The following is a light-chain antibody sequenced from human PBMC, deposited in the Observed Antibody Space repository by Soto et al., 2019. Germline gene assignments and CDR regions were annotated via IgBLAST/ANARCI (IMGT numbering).Light chain of an antibody. J-gene: IGKJ1*01. V-gene: IGKV1-5*01. Sequence: DIQRTQYPSTLSASVGDRVTITCRASQSISSWLAWYQQKPGKAPKLLIYDASTLESGVPSRFSGSGSGTEFTLTISSLQPDDFTTYYCQQYKIYSRTFGQGAKVDIK. CDR2: DAS. CDR1: QSISSW. CDR3: QQYKIYSRT.